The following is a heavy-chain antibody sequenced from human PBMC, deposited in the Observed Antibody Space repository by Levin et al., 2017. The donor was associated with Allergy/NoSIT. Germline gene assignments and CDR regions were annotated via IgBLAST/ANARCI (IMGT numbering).Heavy chain of an antibody. CDR3: ATRPLIAPTEWLLGNWYFDR. J-gene: IGHJ2*01. CDR2: VYYSGYT. D-gene: IGHD3-3*01. CDR1: GGSIRTSDYY. V-gene: IGHV4-39*01. Sequence: SETLSLTCTVSGGSIRTSDYYWGWIRQPPGKGLEWIGSVYYSGYTYYRPFLRSRVTISIDTSKHQFSLKLSSLIDADTAVYYCATRPLIAPTEWLLGNWYFDRWGRGTLVTVSS.